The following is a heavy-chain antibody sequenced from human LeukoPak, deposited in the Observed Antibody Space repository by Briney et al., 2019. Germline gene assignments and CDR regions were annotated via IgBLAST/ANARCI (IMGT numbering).Heavy chain of an antibody. V-gene: IGHV4-59*01. J-gene: IGHJ6*03. CDR3: ARTTEGGYTYDYFYYYYMDV. CDR1: GGSISSYY. Sequence: SETLSLTCTVSGGSISSYYWSWIRQPPGKGLEWIGYIYYSGSTNYNPSLKSRVTIPVDTSKNQFSLKLISVTAADTAVYYCARTTEGGYTYDYFYYYYMDVWGKGTTVTISS. CDR2: IYYSGST. D-gene: IGHD5-18*01.